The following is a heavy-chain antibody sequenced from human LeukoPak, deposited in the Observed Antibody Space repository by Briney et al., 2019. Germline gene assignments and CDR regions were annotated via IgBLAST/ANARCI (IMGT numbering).Heavy chain of an antibody. J-gene: IGHJ4*02. CDR1: GFTFSDYY. CDR3: AKDQYSSSWYGFDY. CDR2: ISSSGSTI. D-gene: IGHD6-13*01. V-gene: IGHV3-11*01. Sequence: GGSLRLSCAASGFTFSDYYMSWIRQAPGKGLEWVSYISSSGSTIYYADSVKGRFTISRDNAKNSLYLQMNSLRAEDTAVYYCAKDQYSSSWYGFDYWGQGTLVTVSS.